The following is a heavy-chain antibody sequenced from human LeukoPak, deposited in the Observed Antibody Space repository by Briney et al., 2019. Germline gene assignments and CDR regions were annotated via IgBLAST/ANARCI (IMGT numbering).Heavy chain of an antibody. CDR2: ISSSSSTI. V-gene: IGHV3-48*01. D-gene: IGHD3-16*02. Sequence: PGGSLRLSCAASGFTFSSYWMSWVRQAPGKGLEWVSYISSSSSTIYYADSVKGRFTISRDNAKNSLYLQMNSLRAEDTAVYYCARDDSLSYRPNWFDPWGQGTLVTVSS. CDR1: GFTFSSYW. CDR3: ARDDSLSYRPNWFDP. J-gene: IGHJ5*02.